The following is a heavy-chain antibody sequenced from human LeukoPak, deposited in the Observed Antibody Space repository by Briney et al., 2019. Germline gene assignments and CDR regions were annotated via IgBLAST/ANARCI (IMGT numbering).Heavy chain of an antibody. CDR1: GYSFTSYW. Sequence: GESLKISCKGSGYSFTSYWIGWVRQMPGKGLEWMGIVYPGDSDTRYSPSFQGQVTISADKSISTAYLQWSSLKASDTAMYYCARQWGHCSSTSCYGYWGQGILVTVSS. D-gene: IGHD2-2*01. V-gene: IGHV5-51*01. CDR2: VYPGDSDT. CDR3: ARQWGHCSSTSCYGY. J-gene: IGHJ4*02.